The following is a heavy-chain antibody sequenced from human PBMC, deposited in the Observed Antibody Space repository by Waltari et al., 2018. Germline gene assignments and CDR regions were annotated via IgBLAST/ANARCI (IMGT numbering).Heavy chain of an antibody. CDR1: GFTFSSYT. V-gene: IGHV3-30-3*01. J-gene: IGHJ4*02. CDR2: TSYDESGR. Sequence: QVQLVESGGGVVQPGRSLRLSCAASGFTFSSYTMHLVRQAPGRGLEWVVFTSYDESGRYSADSVKGRFTISRDNSKNTVYLQMNSLRPEDTAVYYCARDRTGTLIDYWGQGTLVTVSS. D-gene: IGHD2-8*02. CDR3: ARDRTGTLIDY.